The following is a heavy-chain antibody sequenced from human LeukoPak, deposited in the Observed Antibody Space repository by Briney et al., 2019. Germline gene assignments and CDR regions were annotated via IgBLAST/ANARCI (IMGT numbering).Heavy chain of an antibody. CDR1: GFTFSSYS. V-gene: IGHV3-48*04. Sequence: GGSLRLSCAASGFTFSSYSMNWVRQAPGKGLEWVSYISSSSSTIYHADSEKGRFTISRDNAKNSLYLQMNSLRAEDTAVYYCARDPSMDVWGKGTTVTVSS. CDR2: ISSSSSTI. J-gene: IGHJ6*03. CDR3: ARDPSMDV.